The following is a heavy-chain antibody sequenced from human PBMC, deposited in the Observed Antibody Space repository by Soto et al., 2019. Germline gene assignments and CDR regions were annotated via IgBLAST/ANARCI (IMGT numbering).Heavy chain of an antibody. CDR2: IRSIPYGRTT. CDR1: GFTFGDYV. D-gene: IGHD2-8*01. Sequence: EVQLVESGGGLVQPGRSLRLSCTASGFTFGDYVMSWFRQPPGKGLEWVGYIRSIPYGRTTEYVASVKGRFTISRDDYKSIAYLQMNSLKIEDTAVYYCTRDSGGNGASSRGEYWGQGTLVTVSS. CDR3: TRDSGGNGASSRGEY. J-gene: IGHJ4*02. V-gene: IGHV3-49*03.